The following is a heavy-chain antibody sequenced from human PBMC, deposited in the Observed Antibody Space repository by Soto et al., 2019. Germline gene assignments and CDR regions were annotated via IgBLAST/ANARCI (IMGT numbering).Heavy chain of an antibody. CDR3: ARDRTDDILTGYPLLDYYGMDA. V-gene: IGHV4-4*02. Sequence: SETLSLTCAVSGGSISSSNWWSWVRQPPGKGLEWIGEIYHSGSTNYNPSLKSRVTISVDKSKNQFSLKLSSVTAADTAVYYCARDRTDDILTGYPLLDYYGMDAWGQGTTVTVSS. CDR2: IYHSGST. J-gene: IGHJ6*02. CDR1: GGSISSSNW. D-gene: IGHD3-9*01.